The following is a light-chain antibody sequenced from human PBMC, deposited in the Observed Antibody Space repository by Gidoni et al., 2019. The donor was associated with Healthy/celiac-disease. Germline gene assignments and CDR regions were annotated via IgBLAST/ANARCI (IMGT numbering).Light chain of an antibody. CDR3: SSYTSSSHYV. J-gene: IGLJ1*01. V-gene: IGLV2-14*01. CDR2: DVN. CDR1: SSDVGGYNY. Sequence: QSALTQPASVSGSPRQPLTISCTGTSSDVGGYNYVSWYQQHPGKAPKLMIYDVNNRPSGVSNRFSGSKSGNTASLTISGLQAEDEADYYCSSYTSSSHYVFGTGTKVTVL.